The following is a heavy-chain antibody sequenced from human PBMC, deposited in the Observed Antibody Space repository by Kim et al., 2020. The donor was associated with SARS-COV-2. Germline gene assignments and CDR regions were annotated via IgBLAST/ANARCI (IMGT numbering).Heavy chain of an antibody. CDR3: ARSVGSGRESI. CDR2: IKFDGTDK. D-gene: IGHD3-10*01. CDR1: GFGFNYYW. V-gene: IGHV3-7*03. J-gene: IGHJ4*02. Sequence: GGSLRLSCVGSGFGFNYYWMSWVRQAPGKGLEWVANIKFDGTDKFYMESVRGRFTISRDNAKNSVYLQMNSPRGDDAAIDYCARSVGSGRESIWGEGTLVTVSS.